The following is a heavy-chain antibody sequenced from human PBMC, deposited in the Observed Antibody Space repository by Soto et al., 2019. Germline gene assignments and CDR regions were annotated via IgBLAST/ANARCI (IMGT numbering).Heavy chain of an antibody. J-gene: IGHJ5*02. Sequence: QVQLQQWGAGLLKPSETLSLTCAVYGGSFSGYYWSWIRQPPGKGLEWIGEINHSGSTNYNPSLTSRVTISVDTSKNQFSLKLSSVTAADTAVYYCARRGRWSVSHPLHSKPALFDPWGQGTLVTVSS. CDR3: ARRGRWSVSHPLHSKPALFDP. CDR2: INHSGST. D-gene: IGHD3-3*01. CDR1: GGSFSGYY. V-gene: IGHV4-34*01.